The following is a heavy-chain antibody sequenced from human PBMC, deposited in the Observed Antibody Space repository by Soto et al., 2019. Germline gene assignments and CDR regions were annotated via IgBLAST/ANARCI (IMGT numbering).Heavy chain of an antibody. CDR1: GFTFSSYG. CDR2: IWYDGSNK. V-gene: IGHV3-33*01. CDR3: ARDLEVLSGYDYFDY. J-gene: IGHJ4*02. D-gene: IGHD5-12*01. Sequence: GGSLRLSCAASGFTFSSYGMHWVRQAPGKGLERVAVIWYDGSNKYYADSVKGRFTISRDNSKNTLSLQMNSLRSEDMAVYYCARDLEVLSGYDYFDYWGQGTLVTVSS.